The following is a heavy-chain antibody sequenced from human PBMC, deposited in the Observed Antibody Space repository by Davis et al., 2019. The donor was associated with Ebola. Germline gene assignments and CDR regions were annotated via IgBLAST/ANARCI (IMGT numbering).Heavy chain of an antibody. CDR1: GYTFTSYY. V-gene: IGHV1-46*01. CDR3: ARDQHSGSYSGWFDP. J-gene: IGHJ5*02. Sequence: ASVKVSCKASGYTFTSYYMHWVRQAPGQGLEWMGIINPSGGSTSYAQKFQGRVTMTRDTSTSTVYMELSSLRSEDTAVYYCARDQHSGSYSGWFDPWGQGTLVTVSS. CDR2: INPSGGST. D-gene: IGHD1-26*01.